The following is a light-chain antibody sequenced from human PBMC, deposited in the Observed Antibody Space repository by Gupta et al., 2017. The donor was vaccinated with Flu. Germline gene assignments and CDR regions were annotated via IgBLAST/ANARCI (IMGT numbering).Light chain of an antibody. CDR3: MQKIHLPWT. V-gene: IGKV2D-29*01. J-gene: IGKJ1*01. Sequence: DVVMTQTPLSLSVIPGQPASISCKSSQSLLYSDGKTYLYWYVQRPGQPPQPLIYEVSNRGSGVSDRFSGRGSGTDFTLKISRGEAEDVGVYYCMQKIHLPWTFGRGTKVEIK. CDR1: QSLLYSDGKTY. CDR2: EVS.